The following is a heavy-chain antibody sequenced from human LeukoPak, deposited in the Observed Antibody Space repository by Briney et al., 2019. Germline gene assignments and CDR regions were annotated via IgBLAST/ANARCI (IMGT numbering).Heavy chain of an antibody. Sequence: PSETLSLTCAVYGGSFSGYYWGWIRQPPGKGLEWIGEINHSGSTNYNPSLKSRVTISVDTSKNQFSLKLSSVTAADTAVYYCAREVVVPAAPNYFDYWGQGTLVTVSS. CDR1: GGSFSGYY. CDR3: AREVVVPAAPNYFDY. CDR2: INHSGST. D-gene: IGHD2-2*01. J-gene: IGHJ4*02. V-gene: IGHV4-34*01.